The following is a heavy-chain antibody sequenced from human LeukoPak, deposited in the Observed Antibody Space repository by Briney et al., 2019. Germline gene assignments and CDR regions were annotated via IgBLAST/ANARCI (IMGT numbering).Heavy chain of an antibody. Sequence: PSETLSLTCTVSGGSISSYYWSWLRLPPGKGLEWIGYIYYSGSTNYNPSLKSRVTISVDTSKNQFSLKLSSVTAADTAVYYCARVEFSYYDILTGYYGSAFDIWGQGTMVTVSS. V-gene: IGHV4-59*01. CDR2: IYYSGST. CDR3: ARVEFSYYDILTGYYGSAFDI. CDR1: GGSISSYY. J-gene: IGHJ3*02. D-gene: IGHD3-9*01.